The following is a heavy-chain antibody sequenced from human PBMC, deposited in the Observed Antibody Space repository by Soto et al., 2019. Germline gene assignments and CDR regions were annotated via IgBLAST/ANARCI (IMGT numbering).Heavy chain of an antibody. V-gene: IGHV4-59*01. D-gene: IGHD3-9*01. Sequence: QVQLQESGPGLVKPSETLSLTCTVSGGSTRNYFWSWIRQPPGKGLEWLGCIYYSWNTNYNSSLKSLVTISRATSKNQFSLRLRSVTAADTAVYYCARDVNPYDTAVWFDPWGQGTLVTVSS. J-gene: IGHJ5*02. CDR2: IYYSWNT. CDR3: ARDVNPYDTAVWFDP. CDR1: GGSTRNYF.